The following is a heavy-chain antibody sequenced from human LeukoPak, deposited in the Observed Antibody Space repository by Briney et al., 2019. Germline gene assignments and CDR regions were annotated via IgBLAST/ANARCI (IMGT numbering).Heavy chain of an antibody. CDR3: ARERTTIFGVVIHYYYYYMDV. J-gene: IGHJ6*03. CDR2: IKQDGSEK. CDR1: GFTFSSYW. V-gene: IGHV3-7*01. Sequence: GGSLRLSCAASGFTFSSYWTSWVRQAPGKGLEWAANIKQDGSEKYYVDSVKGRFTISRDNAKNSLYLQMNSLRAEDTAVYYCARERTTIFGVVIHYYYYYMDVWGKGTTVTVSS. D-gene: IGHD3-3*01.